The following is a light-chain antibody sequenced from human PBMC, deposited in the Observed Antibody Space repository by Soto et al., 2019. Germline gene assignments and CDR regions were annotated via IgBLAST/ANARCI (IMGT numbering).Light chain of an antibody. CDR3: QQYDNLPLT. Sequence: DIQMTPSPSSLSASVGDRVTITCQASQDISNYLHWYQQKPGKAPKLLIYDASNLETGVPSRFSGSGSGTDFTFTISSLQAEDIATYYCQQYDNLPLTFGGGTKLEIK. CDR1: QDISNY. V-gene: IGKV1-33*01. J-gene: IGKJ4*01. CDR2: DAS.